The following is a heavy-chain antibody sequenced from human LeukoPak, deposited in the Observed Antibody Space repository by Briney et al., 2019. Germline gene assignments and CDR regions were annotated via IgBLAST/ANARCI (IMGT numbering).Heavy chain of an antibody. CDR3: ASVRRGFGESSKYYAYYYMGV. J-gene: IGHJ6*03. CDR2: IYSTGST. D-gene: IGHD3-10*01. V-gene: IGHV4-38-2*02. CDR1: GYSLSSGYC. Sequence: SETLSLTCTVSGYSLSSGYCWAWSRQPPGKGLEWIGAIYSTGSTYYNPSLKRRVSVSVDTSKKQFSLKMSTVTDADTAVYSCASVRRGFGESSKYYAYYYMGVWGKGTTVTISS.